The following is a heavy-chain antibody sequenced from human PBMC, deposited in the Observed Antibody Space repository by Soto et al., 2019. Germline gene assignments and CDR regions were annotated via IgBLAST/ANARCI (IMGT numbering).Heavy chain of an antibody. D-gene: IGHD1-26*01. V-gene: IGHV3-66*01. CDR3: ARDPGDRNGMIV. J-gene: IGHJ6*02. CDR2: IYRGGST. Sequence: EVQVVESGGGLVQPGGSLRLSCVASGFTVSSDYMNWVRQAPGKGLEWVSVIYRGGSTYYADSVKGRFTISRDNSKNTLYLQRTSLRAEDTAVYYCARDPGDRNGMIVWGQGTTVTVSS. CDR1: GFTVSSDY.